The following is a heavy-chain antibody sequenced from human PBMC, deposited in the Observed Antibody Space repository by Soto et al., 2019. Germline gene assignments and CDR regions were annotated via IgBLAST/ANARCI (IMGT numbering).Heavy chain of an antibody. J-gene: IGHJ6*02. CDR1: GFTFSSYG. Sequence: PGGSLRLSCAASGFTFSSYGMHWVRQAPGKGLEWVAVISYDGSNKYYADSVKGRFTTSRDNSKNTLYLQMNSLRAEDTAVYYCAKVVIPGRGYYYYGMDVWGQGTTVTVSS. CDR3: AKVVIPGRGYYYYGMDV. CDR2: ISYDGSNK. D-gene: IGHD1-1*01. V-gene: IGHV3-30*18.